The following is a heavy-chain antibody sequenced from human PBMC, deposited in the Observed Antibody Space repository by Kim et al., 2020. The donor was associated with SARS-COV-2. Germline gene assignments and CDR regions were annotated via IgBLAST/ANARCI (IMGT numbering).Heavy chain of an antibody. CDR3: AKKQRAFDI. CDR2: ISASGDVP. J-gene: IGHJ3*02. V-gene: IGHV3-23*01. CDR1: GFIFSSYA. Sequence: GGSLRLSCAASGFIFSSYAMSWVRQAPGKGLEWVSDISASGDVPAYADSVRGRFIISRDNSKNTLYLHMSGLTVEDTALYYCAKKQRAFDIWGQGTMVTV.